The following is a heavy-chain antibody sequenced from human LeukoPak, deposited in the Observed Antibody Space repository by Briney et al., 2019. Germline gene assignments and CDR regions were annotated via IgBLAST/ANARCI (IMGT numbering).Heavy chain of an antibody. V-gene: IGHV4-4*07. CDR3: ARGPALLIENWFDP. CDR1: GGSISSYY. CDR2: IYTSGST. D-gene: IGHD2-2*01. J-gene: IGHJ5*02. Sequence: SETLSLTCTVSGGSISSYYWSWIRQPAGKGLEWIGRIYTSGSTNYNPSLKSRVTMSVDTSKNQFSLKLSSVTAADTAVYYCARGPALLIENWFDPWGQGTLVTVSS.